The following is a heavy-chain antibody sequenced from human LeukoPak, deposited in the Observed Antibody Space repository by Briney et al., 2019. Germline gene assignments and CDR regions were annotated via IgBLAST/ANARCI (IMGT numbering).Heavy chain of an antibody. CDR2: IYHSGST. J-gene: IGHJ6*03. CDR3: ARTPTLRTYYYYMDV. V-gene: IGHV4-38-2*02. Sequence: SETLSLTCTVSGYSISSGYYWGWIRQPPGKGLEWIGSIYHSGSTYYNPSLKSRVTISVDTSKNQFSLKLSSVTAADTAVYYCARTPTLRTYYYYMDVWGKGTTVTVSS. CDR1: GYSISSGYY. D-gene: IGHD2-15*01.